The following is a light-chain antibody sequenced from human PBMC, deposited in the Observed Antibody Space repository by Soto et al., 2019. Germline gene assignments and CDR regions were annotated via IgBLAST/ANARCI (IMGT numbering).Light chain of an antibody. CDR3: QQLNDYPLT. CDR1: QGTGNY. CDR2: GAS. Sequence: IPLTQSPSSLSASVGDRVTITCRASQGTGNYLAWYQQRPGKAPKLLIYGASTLQSSVPSRFSGSGSGTAFTLTISSLQPEDCATYYCQQLNDYPLTFGQWTRLEIK. V-gene: IGKV1-9*01. J-gene: IGKJ5*01.